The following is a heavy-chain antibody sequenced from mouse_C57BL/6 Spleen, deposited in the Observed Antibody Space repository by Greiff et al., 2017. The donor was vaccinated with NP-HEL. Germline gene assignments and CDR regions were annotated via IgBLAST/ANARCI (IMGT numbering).Heavy chain of an antibody. Sequence: EVKLMESGGGLVKPGGSLKLSCAASGFTFSDYGMHWVRQAPEKGLEWVAYISSGSSTIYYADTVKGRFTISRDNAKNTLFLQMTSLRSEDTAMYYCARDGFYDYDEGFAYWGQGTLVTVSA. V-gene: IGHV5-17*01. CDR3: ARDGFYDYDEGFAY. J-gene: IGHJ3*01. D-gene: IGHD2-4*01. CDR1: GFTFSDYG. CDR2: ISSGSSTI.